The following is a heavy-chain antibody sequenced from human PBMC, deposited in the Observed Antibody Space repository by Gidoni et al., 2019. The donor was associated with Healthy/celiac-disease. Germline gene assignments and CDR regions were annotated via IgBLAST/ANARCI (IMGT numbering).Heavy chain of an antibody. V-gene: IGHV4-34*01. J-gene: IGHJ4*02. CDR3: AIPFYYDFWSGYYTGLGY. CDR2: INHGGST. D-gene: IGHD3-3*01. Sequence: QVQLQQWGAGLLKPSETLSLTCAVYGGSFSGDYWSWIRQPPGKGLVWIGEINHGGSTNYNPSLKSRGTISVDTSKNQFSLKLSSVTAADTAVYYCAIPFYYDFWSGYYTGLGYWGQGTLVTVSS. CDR1: GGSFSGDY.